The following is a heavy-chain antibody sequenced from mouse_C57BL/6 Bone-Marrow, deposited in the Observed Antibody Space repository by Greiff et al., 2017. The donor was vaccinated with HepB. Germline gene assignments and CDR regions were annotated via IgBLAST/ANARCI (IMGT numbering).Heavy chain of an antibody. V-gene: IGHV1-26*01. D-gene: IGHD2-3*01. CDR3: ANGGYYWFAY. CDR1: GYTFTDYY. CDR2: INPNNGGT. J-gene: IGHJ3*01. Sequence: EVQLQQSGPELVKPGASVKISCKASGYTFTDYYMNWVKQSHGKSLEWIGDINPNNGGTSYNQKFKGKATLTVDKSSSTAYMELRSLTSEDSAVYYCANGGYYWFAYWGQGTLVTVSA.